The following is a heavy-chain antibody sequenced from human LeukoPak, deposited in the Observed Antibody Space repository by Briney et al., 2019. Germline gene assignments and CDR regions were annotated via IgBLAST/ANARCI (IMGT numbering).Heavy chain of an antibody. V-gene: IGHV3-21*01. Sequence: GGSLRLSRAASGFTFSSYTMNWVRQAPGKGLEWVSSITNDHNHIYYADSVKGRFTISRDNAKNSLYLQMNSLRAEDTAVYYCANELVRDAFHIWGQGTMVTVSS. CDR1: GFTFSSYT. J-gene: IGHJ3*02. CDR3: ANELVRDAFHI. CDR2: ITNDHNHI. D-gene: IGHD6-6*01.